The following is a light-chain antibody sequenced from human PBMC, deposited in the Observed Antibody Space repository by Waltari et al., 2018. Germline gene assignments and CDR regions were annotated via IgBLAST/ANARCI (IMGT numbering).Light chain of an antibody. CDR2: EDS. CDR3: YSTDTSGTSRV. Sequence: SYVLTQPPSVSVSPGQTARITCSGAALAKKYATWYQQKSGQAPVLVMFEDSKRPSDIPERFSGSSSGTVATLTVSGAQAEDEGDYYCYSTDTSGTSRVFGGGTKLTVL. CDR1: ALAKKY. V-gene: IGLV3-10*01. J-gene: IGLJ2*01.